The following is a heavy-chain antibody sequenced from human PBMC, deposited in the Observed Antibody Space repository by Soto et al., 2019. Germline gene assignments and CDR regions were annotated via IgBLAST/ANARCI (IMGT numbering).Heavy chain of an antibody. J-gene: IGHJ4*02. CDR2: IWYDGSNK. CDR3: ARDRILRDMVRGVMWYFDY. Sequence: QVQLVESGGGVVQPGRSLRLSCAASGFTFSSYGMHWVRQAPGKGLEWVAVIWYDGSNKYYADSVKGRFTISRDNSKNQLYLQMNGMRAEDTAVYYCARDRILRDMVRGVMWYFDYWGQGTLVTVSS. V-gene: IGHV3-33*01. CDR1: GFTFSSYG. D-gene: IGHD3-10*01.